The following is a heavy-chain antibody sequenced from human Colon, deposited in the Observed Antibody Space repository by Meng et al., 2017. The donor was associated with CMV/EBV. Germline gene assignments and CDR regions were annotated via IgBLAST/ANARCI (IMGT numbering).Heavy chain of an antibody. CDR1: GFTFNRYG. D-gene: IGHD1-14*01. V-gene: IGHV3-30-3*01. J-gene: IGHJ4*02. CDR3: ARGTTGGYVDY. Sequence: GGSLRPSCSGSGFTFNRYGIHWVRQAPGKGLEWVSLTSYDGNQEEFAESVRGRITTSRDNAKNTVYLQIDSLRVEDAAVYFCARGTTGGYVDYWGQGTPVTVSS. CDR2: TSYDGNQE.